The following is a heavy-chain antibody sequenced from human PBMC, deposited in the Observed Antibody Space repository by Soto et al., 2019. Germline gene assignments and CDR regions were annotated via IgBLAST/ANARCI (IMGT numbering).Heavy chain of an antibody. CDR2: IYYSGST. CDR3: ASDRGGSYYFAY. D-gene: IGHD2-15*01. CDR1: GGSISSYY. J-gene: IGHJ4*02. Sequence: QVQLQESGPGLVKPSETLSLTCTVSGGSISSYYWSWIRQPPGKGLEWIGYIYYSGSTNYNPSLKSRVTISAATPTTRFSLKVSSVTAADTAVYDCASDRGGSYYFAYWGQGTLVTVSS. V-gene: IGHV4-59*01.